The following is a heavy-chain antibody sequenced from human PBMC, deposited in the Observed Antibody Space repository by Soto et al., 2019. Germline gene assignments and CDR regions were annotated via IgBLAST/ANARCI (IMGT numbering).Heavy chain of an antibody. D-gene: IGHD1-1*01. CDR2: ISYDGSKK. CDR1: GFTFSGFA. CDR3: ARGGAEAGTPGPQGANWFDP. V-gene: IGHV3-30-3*01. J-gene: IGHJ5*02. Sequence: QVQLVESGGGVVQLGRSLRLSCAASGFTFSGFAMHWLRRAPGKGLEWVALISYDGSKKFYADSVKGRLTISRDNSKNTLYLQVNSLRPEDTAVYYCARGGAEAGTPGPQGANWFDPWGQGTLVTVSS.